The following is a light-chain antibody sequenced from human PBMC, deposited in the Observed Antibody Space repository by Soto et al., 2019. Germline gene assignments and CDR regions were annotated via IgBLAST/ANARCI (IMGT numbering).Light chain of an antibody. J-gene: IGKJ5*01. Sequence: DIQMTHSPSTQSASVGDRVTITCRASQSISSWLAWYQQKPGKAPKLLIYAASSLHSGVPSRFSGSGSGTHFTLTISSLQPDDFAIYYCQQSYNNPTFGQGTRLENK. CDR1: QSISSW. CDR2: AAS. CDR3: QQSYNNPT. V-gene: IGKV1-39*01.